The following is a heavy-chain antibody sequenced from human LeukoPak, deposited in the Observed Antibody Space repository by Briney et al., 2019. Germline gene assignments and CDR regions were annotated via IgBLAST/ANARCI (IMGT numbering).Heavy chain of an antibody. Sequence: SQTLSLACAISGDSVSSNSAAWNWLTQSPSRGLDWLGRSYYRSKWYFDYAVSVKSRISIHPDTSKNQLSLQLKSVTPEDTAVYYCVRAVWSTSGVGPPQGFDSGGQGTLVTVPS. CDR2: SYYRSKWYF. CDR1: GDSVSSNSAA. CDR3: VRAVWSTSGVGPPQGFDS. J-gene: IGHJ4*02. V-gene: IGHV6-1*01. D-gene: IGHD3-16*01.